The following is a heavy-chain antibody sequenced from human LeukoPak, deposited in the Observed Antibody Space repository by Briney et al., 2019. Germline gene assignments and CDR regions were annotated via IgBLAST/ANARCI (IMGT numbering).Heavy chain of an antibody. V-gene: IGHV4-4*09. CDR2: FYTSANT. CDR1: GDSVSGYY. CDR3: ARGLKDEERHYGYYYMDV. D-gene: IGHD3-22*01. Sequence: SDTLSLTCTVSGDSVSGYYGSWIRQPPGKGLEWIGYFYTSANTNYNPSLKSRVTMSVDTSKNQFSLKLTSVTAADTAVYYCARGLKDEERHYGYYYMDVWGKGTTVTVSS. J-gene: IGHJ6*03.